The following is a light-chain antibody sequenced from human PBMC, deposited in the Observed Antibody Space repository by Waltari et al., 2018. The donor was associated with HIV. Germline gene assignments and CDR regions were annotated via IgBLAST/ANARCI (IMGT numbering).Light chain of an antibody. CDR2: EVT. J-gene: IGLJ2*01. V-gene: IGLV2-14*01. CDR3: SSYTPTNTVI. CDR1: NSDVGGYNY. Sequence: QSALTQPASVSGSPGQSIPISCIGTNSDVGGYNYVSWYQQHPGKAPKLLIYEVTNWPSGISNRFSGSKSGNTASLTISGLQAEDEADYYCSSYTPTNTVIFGGGTKLTVL.